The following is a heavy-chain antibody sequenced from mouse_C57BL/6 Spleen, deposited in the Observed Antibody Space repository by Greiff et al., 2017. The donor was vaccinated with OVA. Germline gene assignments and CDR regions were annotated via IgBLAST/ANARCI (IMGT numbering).Heavy chain of an antibody. CDR2: YPGSGNTY. D-gene: IGHD1-1*01. CDR1: YTFTDYYM. Sequence: VQRVESGPELVKPGASVKMSCKASGYTFTDYYMHWVKQKPGKGLEWIGEIYPGSGNTYYNEKFKGKATLTADTSSSTAYMQLSSLTSEDSAVYFCAREWGSWFAYWGQGTLVTVSA. J-gene: IGHJ3*01. V-gene: IGHV1-83*01. CDR3: REWGSWFAY.